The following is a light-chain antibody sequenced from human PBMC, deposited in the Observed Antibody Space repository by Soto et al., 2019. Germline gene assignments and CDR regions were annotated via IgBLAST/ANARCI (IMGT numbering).Light chain of an antibody. CDR2: KAS. V-gene: IGKV1-5*03. CDR1: QSISVW. CDR3: QQYSDYSRT. Sequence: DIQMTQSPSTLSASVGDRVTITCRASQSISVWLAWYQQKAGKAPNLLIYKASRLESGVPSRFSGSGSGTEFTLTSSSLQPDDFATYFCQQYSDYSRTFGQGTKVDIK. J-gene: IGKJ1*01.